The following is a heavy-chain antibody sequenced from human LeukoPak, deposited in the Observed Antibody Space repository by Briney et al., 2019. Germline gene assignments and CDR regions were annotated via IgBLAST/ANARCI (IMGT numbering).Heavy chain of an antibody. J-gene: IGHJ4*02. CDR2: ISTSSRYI. CDR3: ARGAEGIAASDSNFDY. Sequence: PGGSLRLSCAGSRFTFSSHSMNWVPQAPGKGLEWVSSISTSSRYIDYADSVKGRFTISRDNAKKSLYLQMNSLRAEATAVYYCARGAEGIAASDSNFDYWGQGMLVTVSS. D-gene: IGHD6-13*01. V-gene: IGHV3-21*01. CDR1: RFTFSSHS.